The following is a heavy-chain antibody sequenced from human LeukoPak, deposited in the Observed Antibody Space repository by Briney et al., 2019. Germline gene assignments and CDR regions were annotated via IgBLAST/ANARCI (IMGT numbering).Heavy chain of an antibody. CDR1: GYTFTSYD. D-gene: IGHD6-19*01. Sequence: ASVKVSCKASGYTFTSYDINWVRQATGQGLEWMGWMNPSSGNTGYAQKFQGRVTMTRNTSISTAYMELSSLRSEDTAVYYCARGSVGWGYYYYGMDVWGQGTTVTVSS. CDR3: ARGSVGWGYYYYGMDV. V-gene: IGHV1-8*01. J-gene: IGHJ6*02. CDR2: MNPSSGNT.